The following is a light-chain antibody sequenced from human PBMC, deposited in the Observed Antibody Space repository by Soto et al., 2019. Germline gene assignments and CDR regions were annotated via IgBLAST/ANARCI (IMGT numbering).Light chain of an antibody. CDR1: QGISSW. Sequence: DIQMTQSPSSVSASVGDRVTITCRASQGISSWLAWYQKKPGKAPKLLIYAASNLQSGVPSRFSGSGSGTDYTLTISSLQPEDFATYYCQQANRFPLTFGGGTKVEIK. V-gene: IGKV1-12*01. CDR3: QQANRFPLT. CDR2: AAS. J-gene: IGKJ4*01.